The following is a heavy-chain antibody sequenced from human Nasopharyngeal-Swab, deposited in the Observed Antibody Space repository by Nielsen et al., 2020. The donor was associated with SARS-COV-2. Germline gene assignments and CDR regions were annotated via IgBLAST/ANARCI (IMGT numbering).Heavy chain of an antibody. Sequence: SETLSLTCTVSGGSIRSSTFYWGWIRQPPGKGLELIGSIFHSGSAYYNPSLQRRVTLSVDPSKNHFSLKLSSVTAADTAIYYCARSSWFWDLDYWGQGTLVPVSA. D-gene: IGHD6-13*01. CDR1: GGSIRSSTFY. V-gene: IGHV4-39*02. CDR3: ARSSWFWDLDY. J-gene: IGHJ4*02. CDR2: IFHSGSA.